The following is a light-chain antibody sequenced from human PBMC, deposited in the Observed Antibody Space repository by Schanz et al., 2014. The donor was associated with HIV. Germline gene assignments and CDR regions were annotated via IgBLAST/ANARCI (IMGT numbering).Light chain of an antibody. J-gene: IGLJ2*01. CDR1: SSNIGAGYD. CDR2: GNT. CDR3: QSYDSSLSGNVV. Sequence: QSVLTQPPSVSGAPGQRVTISCTGSSSNIGAGYDIHWSPQLPGTAPKLLIYGNTNRPSGVPDRFSGSKSGTSASLAITGLQAGDEADYYCQSYDSSLSGNVVFGGGTKLTVL. V-gene: IGLV1-40*01.